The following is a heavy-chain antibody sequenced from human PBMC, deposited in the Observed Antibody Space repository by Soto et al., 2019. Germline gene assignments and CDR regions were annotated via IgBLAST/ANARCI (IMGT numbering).Heavy chain of an antibody. J-gene: IGHJ1*01. D-gene: IGHD4-17*01. CDR1: GFTFSSYA. CDR2: ITGSGGSK. Sequence: PGGSLRLSCAPSGFTFSSYAMSWVRQAPGKGLEWVSAITGSGGSKWYADSVKGRFTISRDNSKNTLYLQMNSLRAEDTALYYCANYYGDYAGGEFFQHWGQGTLVTVSS. CDR3: ANYYGDYAGGEFFQH. V-gene: IGHV3-23*01.